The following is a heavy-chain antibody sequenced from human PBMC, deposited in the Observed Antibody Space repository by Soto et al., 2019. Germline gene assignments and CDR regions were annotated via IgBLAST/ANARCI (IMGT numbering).Heavy chain of an antibody. D-gene: IGHD2-2*01. V-gene: IGHV3-23*01. CDR2: ISGSGGST. J-gene: IGHJ6*03. CDR3: AKAKVVPAAPYYYYMDV. CDR1: GFTFSSYA. Sequence: GGSLRLSCAASGFTFSSYAMSWVRQAPGKGLEWVSAISGSGGSTYYADSGKGRFTISRDNSKNTLYLQMNSLRAEDTAVYYCAKAKVVPAAPYYYYMDVWGKGTTVTVSS.